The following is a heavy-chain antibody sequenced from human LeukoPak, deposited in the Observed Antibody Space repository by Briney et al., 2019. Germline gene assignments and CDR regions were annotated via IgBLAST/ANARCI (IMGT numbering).Heavy chain of an antibody. J-gene: IGHJ4*02. D-gene: IGHD7-27*01. CDR1: GFTFSSYA. CDR3: ATSLGPLTEY. CDR2: INSGGSGT. Sequence: GGSLRLSCAASGFTFSSYAMNWVRQTPGKGLVWVSRINSGGSGTSYADSVEGRFTISRDNAKNTLYLQMNSLRAEDTAVYYCATSLGPLTEYWGQGTLVTVSS. V-gene: IGHV3-74*01.